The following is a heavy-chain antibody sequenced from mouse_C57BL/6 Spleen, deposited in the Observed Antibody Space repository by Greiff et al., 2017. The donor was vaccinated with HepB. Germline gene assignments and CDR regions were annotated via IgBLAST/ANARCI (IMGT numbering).Heavy chain of an antibody. CDR3: ARSDGNLYAMDY. V-gene: IGHV1-20*01. Sequence: VQLKESGPELVKPGDSVKISCKASGYSFTGYFMNWVMQSHGKSLEWIGRINPYNGDTFYNQKFKGKATLTVDKSSSTAHMELRSLTSEDSAVYYCARSDGNLYAMDYWGQGTSVTVSS. CDR1: GYSFTGYF. D-gene: IGHD2-1*01. J-gene: IGHJ4*01. CDR2: INPYNGDT.